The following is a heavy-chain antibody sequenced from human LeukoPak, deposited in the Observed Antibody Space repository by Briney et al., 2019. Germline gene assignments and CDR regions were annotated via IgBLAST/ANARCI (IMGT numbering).Heavy chain of an antibody. J-gene: IGHJ4*02. CDR1: RFTFSSYS. CDR3: ARDFGFGYDYGDYVTIGSY. Sequence: PGGSLRLSCAASRFTFSSYSMNWVRQAPGKGLEWVSSISSSSSYIYYADSVKGRFTISRDNAKNSLYLQMNSLRAEDTAVYYCARDFGFGYDYGDYVTIGSYWGQGTLVTVSS. D-gene: IGHD4-17*01. V-gene: IGHV3-21*01. CDR2: ISSSSSYI.